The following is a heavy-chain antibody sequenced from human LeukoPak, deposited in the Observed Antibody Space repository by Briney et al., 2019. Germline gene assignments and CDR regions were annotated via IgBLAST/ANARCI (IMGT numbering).Heavy chain of an antibody. CDR2: INPNSGGT. V-gene: IGHV1-2*02. D-gene: IGHD5-24*01. CDR3: ARDSVEMATIISGGWFDP. J-gene: IGHJ5*02. CDR1: GYTFTGYY. Sequence: ASVKVSCKASGYTFTGYYMHWVRQAPGQGLEWMGWINPNSGGTNYAQKFQGRVTMTRDTSTSTVYMELSSLRSEDTAVYYCARDSVEMATIISGGWFDPWGQGTLVTVSS.